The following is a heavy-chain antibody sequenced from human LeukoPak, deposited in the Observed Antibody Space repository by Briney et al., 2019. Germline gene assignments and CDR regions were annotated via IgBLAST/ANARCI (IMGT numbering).Heavy chain of an antibody. CDR3: ARDRSGGSCYSGGIDY. J-gene: IGHJ4*02. CDR1: GGSISSYY. Sequence: SETLSLTCTVSGGSISSYYWSWIRQPAGKGLEWIGRIYTSGSTNYNPSLKSRVTMSVDTSKNQFSLKLSSVTAADTAVYYCARDRSGGSCYSGGIDYWGQGTLVTVSS. D-gene: IGHD2-15*01. V-gene: IGHV4-4*07. CDR2: IYTSGST.